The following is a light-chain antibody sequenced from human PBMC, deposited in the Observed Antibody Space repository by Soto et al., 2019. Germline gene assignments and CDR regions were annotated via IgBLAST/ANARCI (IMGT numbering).Light chain of an antibody. J-gene: IGKJ1*01. CDR3: QQYNNYST. Sequence: GDRVPITCRASQSISDWLAWFQLKPGKAPKLLIYDASSLESGVPSRFSGSGSGTEFTLTISSLQPDDFATYYCQQYNNYSTFGQGTKVDIK. V-gene: IGKV1-5*01. CDR1: QSISDW. CDR2: DAS.